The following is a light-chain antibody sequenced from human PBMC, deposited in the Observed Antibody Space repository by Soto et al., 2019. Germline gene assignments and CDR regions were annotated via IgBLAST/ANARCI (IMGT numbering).Light chain of an antibody. V-gene: IGKV1-27*01. Sequence: ILMTQSPSSLSAFVGDRVTITCRASQDIGNFLAWYQQKPGKVPKLLIYAASTLQSGVPSRFSGSGSGTDFTLTISSLQPEDVATYYCQKCTVATFPFGGGTKVDIX. J-gene: IGKJ4*01. CDR3: QKCTVATFP. CDR2: AAS. CDR1: QDIGNF.